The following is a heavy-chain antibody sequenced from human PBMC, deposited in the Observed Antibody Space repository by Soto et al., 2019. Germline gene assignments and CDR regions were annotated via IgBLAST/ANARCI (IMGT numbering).Heavy chain of an antibody. D-gene: IGHD3-16*01. Sequence: SGPTLVNPTQTLTLACTFSGFSLSTSGVGVGWIRQPPGKALEWLALIYWNDDKRYSPSLKSRLTITKDTSKNQVVLTMTNMDPVDTATYYCAHYYPAIYDYSNFDYWGQGTLVTVSS. CDR3: AHYYPAIYDYSNFDY. CDR1: GFSLSTSGVG. CDR2: IYWNDDK. J-gene: IGHJ4*02. V-gene: IGHV2-5*01.